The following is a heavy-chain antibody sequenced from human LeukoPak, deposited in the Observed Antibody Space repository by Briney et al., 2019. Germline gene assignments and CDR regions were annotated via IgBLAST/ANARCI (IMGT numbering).Heavy chain of an antibody. CDR2: INHSGST. D-gene: IGHD3-10*01. Sequence: SETLSLTCAVYGGSFSCYYWSWIRQPPGKGLEWIGEINHSGSTNYNPSLKSRVTISVDTSKNQFSLKLSSVTAADTAVYYCARPYGSGSYYFDYWGQGTLVTVSS. CDR1: GGSFSCYY. V-gene: IGHV4-34*01. J-gene: IGHJ4*02. CDR3: ARPYGSGSYYFDY.